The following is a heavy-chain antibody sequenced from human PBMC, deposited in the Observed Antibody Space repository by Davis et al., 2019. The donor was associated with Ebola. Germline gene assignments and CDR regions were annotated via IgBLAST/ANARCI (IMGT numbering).Heavy chain of an antibody. CDR3: VRDPIVVPALSSEGGMDV. J-gene: IGHJ6*04. Sequence: GSLRLSCTVSGGSISSSSYYWGWIRQPPGKGLEWIGSIYYSGSTYYNPSLKSRVTISVDTSKNQFSLKLSSVTAADTAVYYCVRDPIVVPALSSEGGMDVWGKGTTVTVSA. CDR2: IYYSGST. V-gene: IGHV4-39*01. D-gene: IGHD2-2*01. CDR1: GGSISSSSYY.